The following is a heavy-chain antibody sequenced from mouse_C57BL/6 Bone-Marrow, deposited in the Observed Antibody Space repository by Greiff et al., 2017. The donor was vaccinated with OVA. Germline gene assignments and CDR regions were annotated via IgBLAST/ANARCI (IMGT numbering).Heavy chain of an antibody. CDR3: TRAPCYYSNYAAWFAY. CDR2: ISSGGDYI. CDR1: GFTFSSYA. J-gene: IGHJ3*01. D-gene: IGHD2-5*01. V-gene: IGHV5-9-1*02. Sequence: EVQVVESGEGLVKPGGSLKLSCAASGFTFSSYAMSWVRQPPAKRLEWVAYISSGGDYIYYADTVKGRFTISRDNARNTLYLQMSSLKSEDTAMYYCTRAPCYYSNYAAWFAYWGQGTLVTVSA.